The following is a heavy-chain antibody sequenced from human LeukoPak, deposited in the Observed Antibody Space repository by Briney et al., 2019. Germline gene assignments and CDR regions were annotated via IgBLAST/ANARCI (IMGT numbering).Heavy chain of an antibody. Sequence: EGSLRLSCAASGFTFSDNYMSWIRQAPGKGLEWVSYISSSGNYANYANSVKGRFTNSRDNAKNSLYLQMNSLRAEDTAVYYCARGGYDILTGTSFFDPWGQGTLVTVSS. J-gene: IGHJ5*02. CDR1: GFTFSDNY. D-gene: IGHD3-9*01. CDR3: ARGGYDILTGTSFFDP. CDR2: ISSSGNYA. V-gene: IGHV3-11*05.